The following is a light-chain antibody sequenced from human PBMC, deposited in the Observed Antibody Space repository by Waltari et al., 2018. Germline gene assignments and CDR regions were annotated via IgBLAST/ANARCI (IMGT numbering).Light chain of an antibody. CDR2: NTN. CDR1: SGPVSTSNY. CDR3: MVYMGNGISV. V-gene: IGLV8-61*01. J-gene: IGLJ6*01. Sequence: TVVTQESSLSVSPGETVTLTCGLTSGPVSTSNYPSWYQQTPGQTPCTLIYNTNIRPSGVPGRFSGSILGNKGVLTITGAQADDESDYFCMVYMGNGISVFGSGTKLTVL.